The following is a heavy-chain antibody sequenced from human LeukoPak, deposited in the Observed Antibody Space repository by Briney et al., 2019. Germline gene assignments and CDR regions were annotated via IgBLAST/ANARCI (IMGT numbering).Heavy chain of an antibody. CDR3: ARHLGLAQPIDY. D-gene: IGHD6-13*01. Sequence: TGESLKISCTGSGYSFSNYWIAWVRQMPGKGLEWMGIIYPGDFDTRYSPSFQGQVTISADKSITTAYLQWSSLKASDTAMYYCARHLGLAQPIDYWGQGTLVTVSS. CDR2: IYPGDFDT. CDR1: GYSFSNYW. V-gene: IGHV5-51*01. J-gene: IGHJ4*02.